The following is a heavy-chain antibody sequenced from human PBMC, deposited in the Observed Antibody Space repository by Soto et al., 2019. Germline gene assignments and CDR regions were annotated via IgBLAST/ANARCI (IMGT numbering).Heavy chain of an antibody. Sequence: PSETLSLTCTVSGGSISSYYWSWIRQPPGKGLEWIGYIYYSGSTNYNPSLKSRVTISVDTSKNQFSLKLSSVTAADTAVYYCARWGDYGGLYYFDYWGQGTLVTAPQ. CDR3: ARWGDYGGLYYFDY. J-gene: IGHJ4*02. D-gene: IGHD4-17*01. CDR2: IYYSGST. V-gene: IGHV4-59*01. CDR1: GGSISSYY.